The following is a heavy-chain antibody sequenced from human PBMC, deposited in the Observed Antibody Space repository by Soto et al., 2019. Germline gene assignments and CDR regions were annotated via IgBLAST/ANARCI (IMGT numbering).Heavy chain of an antibody. Sequence: EVQLVESGGGLVLPGGSLRLSCAASGFPFSSLWMSWVLQAPGKGLEWVANIKHDGSDQYYVESVKGRFTISRDNARNSLSLQMNSLRGDDTAVYYCTRAGGSYYFDFWGQGTLVTVSA. CDR1: GFPFSSLW. CDR3: TRAGGSYYFDF. CDR2: IKHDGSDQ. J-gene: IGHJ4*02. D-gene: IGHD3-10*01. V-gene: IGHV3-7*01.